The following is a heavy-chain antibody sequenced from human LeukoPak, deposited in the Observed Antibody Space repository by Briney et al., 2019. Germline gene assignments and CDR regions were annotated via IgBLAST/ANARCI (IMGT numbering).Heavy chain of an antibody. V-gene: IGHV4-38-2*02. CDR3: GWYDSSSPPRKTGSFYYYYMDV. CDR1: GYSISSGYY. CDR2: IYHSGST. Sequence: SETLSLTCTVSGYSISSGYYWGWIRQPPGKGLEWIGSIYHSGSTYYNPSLKSRVTISVDTSKNQFSLKLSSVTAADTAVYYCGWYDSSSPPRKTGSFYYYYMDVWGKGTTVTVSS. J-gene: IGHJ6*03. D-gene: IGHD3-22*01.